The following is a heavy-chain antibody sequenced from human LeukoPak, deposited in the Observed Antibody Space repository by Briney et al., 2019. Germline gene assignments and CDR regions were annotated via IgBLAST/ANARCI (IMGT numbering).Heavy chain of an antibody. D-gene: IGHD1-26*01. V-gene: IGHV3-7*03. Sequence: GGSLRLSCAASGFTFSSYSMNWVRQAPGKGLEWVANINKDGGEKYYVDSVKGRFTISRDNAKNSLYLQMNSLRADDTAVYYCVKDSPPRYSGSPPAYWGQGTLVTVSS. CDR3: VKDSPPRYSGSPPAY. J-gene: IGHJ4*02. CDR1: GFTFSSYS. CDR2: INKDGGEK.